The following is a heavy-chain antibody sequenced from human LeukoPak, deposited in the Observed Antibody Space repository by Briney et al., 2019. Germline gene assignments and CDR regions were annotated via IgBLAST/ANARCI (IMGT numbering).Heavy chain of an antibody. V-gene: IGHV4-34*01. CDR3: ARGSSGWYSIDY. Sequence: SETLSLTCAVYGGSFSGYYWSWIRQPPGKGLEWIGEINHSGSTNYNPSLKSRVTISVDMSKNHFSLRLSSVTAADTAVYYCARGSSGWYSIDYWGQGTLVTVSS. D-gene: IGHD6-19*01. CDR2: INHSGST. J-gene: IGHJ4*02. CDR1: GGSFSGYY.